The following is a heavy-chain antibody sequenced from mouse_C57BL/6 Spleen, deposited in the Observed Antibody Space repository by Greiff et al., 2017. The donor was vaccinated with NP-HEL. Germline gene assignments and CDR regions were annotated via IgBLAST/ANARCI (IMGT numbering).Heavy chain of an antibody. V-gene: IGHV2-6-1*01. CDR2: IWSDGST. D-gene: IGHD1-1*01. CDR3: ARHEGRFYYGSSDYAMDY. Sequence: QVQLQESGPGLVAPSQTLSITCTVSGFSFTSYGVHWVRQPPGKGLEWLVVIWSDGSTTYNSALKSRLSISNDNSKSQVFLKMNSLQTDDTAMYYCARHEGRFYYGSSDYAMDYWGQGTSVTVAS. J-gene: IGHJ4*01. CDR1: GFSFTSYG.